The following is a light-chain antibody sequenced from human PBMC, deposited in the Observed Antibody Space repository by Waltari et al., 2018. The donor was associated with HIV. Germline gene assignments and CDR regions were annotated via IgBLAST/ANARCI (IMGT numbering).Light chain of an antibody. CDR1: NSNIGNNI. CDR2: NND. Sequence: QSVLTQAPSASGTPGQRVTLSCSGGNSNIGNNIVNWYQHLPGTAPKLLIQNNDQRPSGVPDRFSGSKSGTSASLAISGLQSEDEADYYCAAFDDELDGVLFGGGNKLTVL. J-gene: IGLJ2*01. V-gene: IGLV1-44*01. CDR3: AAFDDELDGVL.